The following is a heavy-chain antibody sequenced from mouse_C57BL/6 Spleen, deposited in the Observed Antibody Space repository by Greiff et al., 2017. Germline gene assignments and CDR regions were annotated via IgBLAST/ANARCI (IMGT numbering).Heavy chain of an antibody. J-gene: IGHJ2*01. Sequence: QVQLKQSGAELVRPGASVTLSCKASGYTFTDYEMHWVKQTPVHGLEWIGAIDPETGGTAYNQKFKGKAILTADKSSSTAYMELRSLTSEDSAVYYCARGRYYLDYWGQGTTLTVSS. CDR3: ARGRYYLDY. CDR1: GYTFTDYE. V-gene: IGHV1-15*01. D-gene: IGHD1-1*01. CDR2: IDPETGGT.